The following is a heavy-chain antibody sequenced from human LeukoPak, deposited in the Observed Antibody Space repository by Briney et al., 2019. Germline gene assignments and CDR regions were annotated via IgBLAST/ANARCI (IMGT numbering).Heavy chain of an antibody. CDR2: IYYSGST. V-gene: IGHV4-31*03. Sequence: PSETLSLTCTVSGGSISSGGYYWSWIRQHPGKGLEWIGYIYYSGSTYYNPSLKSRVTISVDTSKNQFSLKLSSVTAADTAVYYCARGPAVRVPYFDYWGQGTLVTVSS. CDR3: ARGPAVRVPYFDY. CDR1: GGSISSGGYY. D-gene: IGHD3-10*01. J-gene: IGHJ4*02.